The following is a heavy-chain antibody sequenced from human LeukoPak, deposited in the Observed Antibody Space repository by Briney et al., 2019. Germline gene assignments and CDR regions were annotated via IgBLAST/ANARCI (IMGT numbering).Heavy chain of an antibody. CDR2: IFHIGVT. J-gene: IGHJ4*02. Sequence: SETLSLTCAVSGGSISSDHWWSWVRQPPGKSLEWIGEIFHIGVTNYKPSLKSRVSMSVDKSRHQFSLNLRSMTAADTAVYYCARTHCSGGNCYSEDYWGQGTLVTVSS. V-gene: IGHV4-4*02. CDR3: ARTHCSGGNCYSEDY. CDR1: GGSISSDHW. D-gene: IGHD2-15*01.